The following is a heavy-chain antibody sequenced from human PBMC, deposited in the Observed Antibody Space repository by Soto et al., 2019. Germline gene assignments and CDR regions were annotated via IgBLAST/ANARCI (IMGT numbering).Heavy chain of an antibody. CDR3: ARDSGYSFGASENPHLDY. D-gene: IGHD5-12*01. CDR2: IKMDASEK. Sequence: PGGNLGLSCAASGFTFGSYWMSWVRQAPGKGLEWLATIKMDASEKKYVDSVKGRFTMSRDDAKNSLYLQMDSLRAEDTAVYDCARDSGYSFGASENPHLDYGVHGTLVSDS. CDR1: GFTFGSYW. J-gene: IGHJ4*01. V-gene: IGHV3-7*01.